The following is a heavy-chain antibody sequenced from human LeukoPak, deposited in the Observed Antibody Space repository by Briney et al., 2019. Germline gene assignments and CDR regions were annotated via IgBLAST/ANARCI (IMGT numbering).Heavy chain of an antibody. D-gene: IGHD4-11*01. J-gene: IGHJ3*02. CDR3: ARGPGDYDASDI. V-gene: IGHV3-7*01. CDR2: IKENGNEQ. Sequence: GGSLRLSCEASGFLFTSYWMSWVRQAPGKGPEWVAHIKENGNEQYCADSVKGRFTISRDNVKQSLCLQMNNLRVEDTAVYYCARGPGDYDASDIWGQGTMVTVSS. CDR1: GFLFTSYW.